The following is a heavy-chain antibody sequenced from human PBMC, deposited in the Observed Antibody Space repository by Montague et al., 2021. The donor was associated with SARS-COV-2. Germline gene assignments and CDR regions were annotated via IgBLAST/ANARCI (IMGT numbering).Heavy chain of an antibody. J-gene: IGHJ6*02. D-gene: IGHD2-15*01. CDR3: ARHPIGSITRYGMDV. CDR1: GGSISSYC. CDR2: IYYSGST. Sequence: SETLSLTCTVSGGSISSYCWSWIRQPPGKGLEWIGYIYYSGSTNYNPSLKSRVTISVDTSKNQFFLKLSSVTAADTAVYYCARHPIGSITRYGMDVWGQGTTVTVSS. V-gene: IGHV4-59*08.